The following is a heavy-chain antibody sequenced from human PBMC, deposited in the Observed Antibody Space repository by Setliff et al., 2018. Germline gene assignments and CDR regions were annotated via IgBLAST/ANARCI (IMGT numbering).Heavy chain of an antibody. J-gene: IGHJ6*02. Sequence: PSETLSLTCTVSGGSISSGDYYWSWIRQPPGKGLEWIALIKGPGATDYSASVKDRFTISRDNSKNILNLQMNSLKTEDTAVYYRTTSPISSGWHSNFDYNMDVWGQGTTVTV. CDR3: TTSPISSGWHSNFDYNMDV. D-gene: IGHD6-19*01. CDR1: GGSISSGDYY. CDR2: IKGPGAT. V-gene: IGHV4-61*05.